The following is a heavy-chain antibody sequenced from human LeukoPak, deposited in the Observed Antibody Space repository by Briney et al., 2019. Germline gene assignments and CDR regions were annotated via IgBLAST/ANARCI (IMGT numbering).Heavy chain of an antibody. Sequence: ASVKVSCKASGGTFSSYAISWVRQAPGQGLEWMGRIIPIFGTANYAQKFQGRVTITTDKSTSTAYMELSSLRSEDTAVYYCATDVWSGYYTGGVENYWGQGTLVTVSS. D-gene: IGHD3-3*01. CDR3: ATDVWSGYYTGGVENY. CDR2: IIPIFGTA. V-gene: IGHV1-69*05. J-gene: IGHJ4*02. CDR1: GGTFSSYA.